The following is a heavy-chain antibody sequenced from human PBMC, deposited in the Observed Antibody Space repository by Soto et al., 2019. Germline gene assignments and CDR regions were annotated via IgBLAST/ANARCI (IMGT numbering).Heavy chain of an antibody. J-gene: IGHJ6*02. V-gene: IGHV4-30-2*01. CDR3: ARGPGSGSYFRVDYYYGMDV. Sequence: PSETLSLTCAVSGGSISSGGYSWSWIRQPPWKGLEWIGYIYHSGSTYYNPSLKSRVTISVDRSKNQFSLKLSSVTAADTAVYYCARGPGSGSYFRVDYYYGMDVWGQGTTVTVSS. CDR2: IYHSGST. D-gene: IGHD1-26*01. CDR1: GGSISSGGYS.